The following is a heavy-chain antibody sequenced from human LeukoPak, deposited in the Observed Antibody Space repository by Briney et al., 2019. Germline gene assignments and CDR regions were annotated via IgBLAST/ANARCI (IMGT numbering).Heavy chain of an antibody. Sequence: GGSQRLSCAASGFTVNSNYMSWVRQAPGKGLEGVSVFYSGGTTYYADSVKGRFTISRDNSKNTVYLQMNSLRAEDTAVYYCARGDGYNFWDYWGQGTLVTVSS. CDR1: GFTVNSNY. CDR2: FYSGGTT. J-gene: IGHJ4*02. D-gene: IGHD5-24*01. CDR3: ARGDGYNFWDY. V-gene: IGHV3-53*01.